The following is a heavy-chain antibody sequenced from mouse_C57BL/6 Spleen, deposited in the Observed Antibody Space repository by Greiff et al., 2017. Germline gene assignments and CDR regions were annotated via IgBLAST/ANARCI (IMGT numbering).Heavy chain of an antibody. CDR3: ARGDYGSSYFAY. CDR1: GYAFSSSW. Sequence: VQLQQSGPELVKPGASVKISCKASGYAFSSSWMNWVKQRPGKGLEWIGRIYPGDGDTNYNGKFKGKATLTADKSSSPAHMQLSSLTSEDSAVYVGARGDYGSSYFAYWGQGTLVTVSA. D-gene: IGHD1-1*01. CDR2: IYPGDGDT. J-gene: IGHJ3*01. V-gene: IGHV1-82*01.